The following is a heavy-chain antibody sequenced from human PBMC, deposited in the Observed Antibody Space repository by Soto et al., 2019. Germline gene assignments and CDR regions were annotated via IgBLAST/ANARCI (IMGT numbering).Heavy chain of an antibody. D-gene: IGHD3-22*01. CDR1: GFTFSSYA. CDR3: ARGGSNRYYYDSSGAFDI. J-gene: IGHJ3*02. Sequence: GGSLRLSCAASGFTFSSYAMHWVRQAPGKGLEWVAVISYDGSNRYYADSVKGRFTISRDNSKNTLYLQMNSLRAEDTAVYYCARGGSNRYYYDSSGAFDIWGQGTMVTVSS. CDR2: ISYDGSNR. V-gene: IGHV3-30-3*01.